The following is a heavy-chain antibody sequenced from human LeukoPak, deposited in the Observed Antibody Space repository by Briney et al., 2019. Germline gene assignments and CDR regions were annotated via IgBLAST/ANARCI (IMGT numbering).Heavy chain of an antibody. CDR2: TYYRSKWST. CDR1: GDSVSSKSAA. J-gene: IGHJ5*01. Sequence: SQTLSLTCAISGDSVSSKSAAWNWIRQSPSRGLEWLGRTYYRSKWSTDYAVSVKSRITVNPDTSKNQFSLQLNSVTAADTAVYYCARHSPRRIAVAGTTWWFDPWGQGTLVTVSS. V-gene: IGHV6-1*01. CDR3: ARHSPRRIAVAGTTWWFDP. D-gene: IGHD6-19*01.